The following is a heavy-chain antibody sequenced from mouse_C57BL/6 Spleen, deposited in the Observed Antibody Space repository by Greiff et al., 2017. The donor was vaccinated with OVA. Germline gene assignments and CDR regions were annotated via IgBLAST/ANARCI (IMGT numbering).Heavy chain of an antibody. V-gene: IGHV1-26*01. CDR1: GYTFTDYY. J-gene: IGHJ2*01. Sequence: EVMLQQSGPELVKPGASVKISCKASGYTFTDYYMNWVKQSHGKSLEWIGDINPNNGGTSYNQKFKGKATLTVDKSSSTAYMELRSLTSEDSAVYYCARSHYYGSSYGYWGQGTTLTVSS. D-gene: IGHD1-1*01. CDR3: ARSHYYGSSYGY. CDR2: INPNNGGT.